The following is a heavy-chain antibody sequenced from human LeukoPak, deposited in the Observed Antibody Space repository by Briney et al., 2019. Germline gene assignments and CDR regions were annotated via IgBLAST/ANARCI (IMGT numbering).Heavy chain of an antibody. CDR1: GFTFSSYG. CDR3: AKGDGDYGQNPDNY. D-gene: IGHD4-17*01. V-gene: IGHV3-30*18. CDR2: ISYDGSNK. J-gene: IGHJ4*02. Sequence: GGSLRLSCAASGFTFSSYGMLWVRQAPGKGLEWVAVISYDGSNKYYADSVKGRFTISRDNSKNTLYLQMNSLRAEDTAVYYCAKGDGDYGQNPDNYWGQGTLVTVSS.